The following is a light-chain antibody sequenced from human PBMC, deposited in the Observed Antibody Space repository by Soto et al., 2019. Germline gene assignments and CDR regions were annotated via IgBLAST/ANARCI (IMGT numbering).Light chain of an antibody. V-gene: IGLV2-14*01. J-gene: IGLJ1*01. CDR1: NSDVGGYNY. Sequence: QSALTQPASVSGSPGQSITIPCTGTNSDVGGYNYVSWYQHHPGKAPKLMIYEVTDRPSGVSNRFSGSKSGNTASLTISGLQAEDEAEYYCSSYTNINTRACVFGTGTKLTVL. CDR3: SSYTNINTRACV. CDR2: EVT.